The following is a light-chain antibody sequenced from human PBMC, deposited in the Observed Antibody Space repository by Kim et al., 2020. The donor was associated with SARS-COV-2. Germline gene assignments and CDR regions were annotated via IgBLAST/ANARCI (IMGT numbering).Light chain of an antibody. Sequence: GPSVTISCTGTSTDIGGSDYVAWYQQHPGKAPKLIIYEVKWRPSGVSDRFPGSKSAYMASLTISGLQADDEADYFCSSYAGSNNLVFGTGTKVTVL. CDR2: EVK. CDR3: SSYAGSNNLV. CDR1: STDIGGSDY. J-gene: IGLJ1*01. V-gene: IGLV2-8*01.